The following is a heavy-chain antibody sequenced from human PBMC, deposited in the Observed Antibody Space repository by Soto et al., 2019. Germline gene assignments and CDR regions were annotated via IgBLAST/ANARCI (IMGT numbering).Heavy chain of an antibody. D-gene: IGHD2-2*01. V-gene: IGHV3-48*03. CDR3: VRDTMRASAAASLDY. CDR2: ISVSGNII. Sequence: EESLRLSCAASGFTFSTYEFNWVRQAPGRGLEWISYISVSGNIIKYAESVKGRFTISRDNADNSLHLHMSNLRVDDTALYFCVRDTMRASAAASLDYWGQGTQVTVSS. CDR1: GFTFSTYE. J-gene: IGHJ4*02.